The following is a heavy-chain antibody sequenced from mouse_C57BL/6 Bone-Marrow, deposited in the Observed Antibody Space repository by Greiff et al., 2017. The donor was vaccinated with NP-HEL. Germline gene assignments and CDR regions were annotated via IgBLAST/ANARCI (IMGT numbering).Heavy chain of an antibody. CDR1: GYTFTSYG. CDR3: ARERGTLAWFAY. D-gene: IGHD2-14*01. J-gene: IGHJ3*01. Sequence: VQLQQSGAELARPGASVKLSCKASGYTFTSYGISWVKQRTGQGLEWIGEIYPRSGNTYYNEKFKGKATLTAAKSSSTAYMELRSLTSEDSAVYFCARERGTLAWFAYWGQGTLVTVSA. CDR2: IYPRSGNT. V-gene: IGHV1-81*01.